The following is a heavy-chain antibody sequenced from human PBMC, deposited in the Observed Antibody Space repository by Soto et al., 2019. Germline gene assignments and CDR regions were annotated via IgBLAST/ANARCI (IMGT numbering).Heavy chain of an antibody. CDR3: ARRPGIAVAGTYTWFDP. CDR2: IYYSGST. D-gene: IGHD6-19*01. CDR1: GGSIISSSDY. Sequence: SETQSVTCSVSGGSIISSSDYWGWIRQPPGKGLEWIGSIYYSGSTYYNPSLKSRVTISVDTSKNQFSLKLSSVTAADTAVYYCARRPGIAVAGTYTWFDPWGKGTLVPVSS. J-gene: IGHJ5*02. V-gene: IGHV4-39*01.